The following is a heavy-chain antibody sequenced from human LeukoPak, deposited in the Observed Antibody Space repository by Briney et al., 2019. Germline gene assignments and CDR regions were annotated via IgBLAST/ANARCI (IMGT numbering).Heavy chain of an antibody. CDR2: MNPNRGNT. J-gene: IGHJ4*02. CDR1: GYTFTSYD. V-gene: IGHV1-8*01. CDR3: VRGPRYDYVWGSYRNFDY. D-gene: IGHD3-16*02. Sequence: ASVKVSCKASGYTFTSYDINWVRRATGQGLEWMGWMNPNRGNTGYAQKFQERLTIIRNTSISTAYMELSSLRYEDTAAYYYVRGPRYDYVWGSYRNFDYWGQGTLVTVSS.